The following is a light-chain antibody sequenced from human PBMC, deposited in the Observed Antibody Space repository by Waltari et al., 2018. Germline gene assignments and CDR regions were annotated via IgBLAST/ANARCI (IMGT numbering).Light chain of an antibody. J-gene: IGLJ2*01. V-gene: IGLV3-19*01. CDR2: DKN. CDR1: SLRSYY. Sequence: SSELTQDPAVSVAMGQTVRITCQGDSLRSYYASWYQQRPGQAPILVIYDKNNRPSGVPDRFSGSSSHNTSSVTITWAQAEDEASYYCHSRDASGVAGSFGGGTKLTVL. CDR3: HSRDASGVAGS.